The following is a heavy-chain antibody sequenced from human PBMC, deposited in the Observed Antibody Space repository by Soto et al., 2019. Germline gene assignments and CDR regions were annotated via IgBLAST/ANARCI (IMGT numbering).Heavy chain of an antibody. CDR2: ISGSGGTT. Sequence: GGSLRLSCAASTFPFNNYAMSWVRQAPGKGLEWVSAISGSGGTTYYADSVKGRFTISRDNSKNTLSLQMNSLRVEDTAVYYCARDGGPTDFDYWGQGTLVTVSS. CDR3: ARDGGPTDFDY. CDR1: TFPFNNYA. V-gene: IGHV3-23*01. D-gene: IGHD2-15*01. J-gene: IGHJ4*02.